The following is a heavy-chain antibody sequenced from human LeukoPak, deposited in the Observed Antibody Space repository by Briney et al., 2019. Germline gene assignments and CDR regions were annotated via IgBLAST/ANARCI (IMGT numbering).Heavy chain of an antibody. V-gene: IGHV3-9*01. J-gene: IGHJ6*02. CDR3: ARDLGRDYDIPGMDV. Sequence: QAGGSLRLSCAASGFSFDDYAMVWVRQAPGRGLEWVSGISWNSGIIAYAASVKGRFTISRDNAKNSLYLQMNSLRAEDTAVYYCARDLGRDYDIPGMDVWGQGTTVTVSS. CDR1: GFSFDDYA. CDR2: ISWNSGII. D-gene: IGHD3-9*01.